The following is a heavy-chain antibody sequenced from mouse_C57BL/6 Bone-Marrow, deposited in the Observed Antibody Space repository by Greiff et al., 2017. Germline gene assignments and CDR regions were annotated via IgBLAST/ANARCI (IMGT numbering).Heavy chain of an antibody. Sequence: VQLQESGAELVRPGTSVKVSCKASGYAFTNYLIEWVKQRPGQGLEWIGVINPGSGGTNYNEKFKGKATLTADKSSSTAYMQLSSLTSEDSAVYFCARSYYYGSSYPAWFAYWGQGTLVTVSA. D-gene: IGHD1-1*01. CDR3: ARSYYYGSSYPAWFAY. CDR1: GYAFTNYL. J-gene: IGHJ3*01. V-gene: IGHV1-54*01. CDR2: INPGSGGT.